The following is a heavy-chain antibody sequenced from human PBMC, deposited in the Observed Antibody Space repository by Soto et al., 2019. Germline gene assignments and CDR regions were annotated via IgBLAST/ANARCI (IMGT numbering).Heavy chain of an antibody. D-gene: IGHD3-10*01. V-gene: IGHV1-69*19. J-gene: IGHJ5*02. CDR3: ARDVPQRYSDGLQWFAP. Sequence: QVQLVQSGAEVKKPGSSVKVSCKASGGNFTSYVISWVRQAPGQGLEWMGNIIPIYGTANYLQKFRGRVTLAAVESTSTVFMELSRLKWEDTAVYDCARDVPQRYSDGLQWFAPWDQGPLVTVPS. CDR2: IIPIYGTA. CDR1: GGNFTSYV.